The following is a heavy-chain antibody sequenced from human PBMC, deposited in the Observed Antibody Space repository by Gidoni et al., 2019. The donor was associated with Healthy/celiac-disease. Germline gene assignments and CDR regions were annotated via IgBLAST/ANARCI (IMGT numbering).Heavy chain of an antibody. CDR2: ISGSGGST. CDR1: GFPFSGYA. J-gene: IGHJ4*02. CDR3: AKGLRRSSSSGEFDY. D-gene: IGHD6-6*01. Sequence: EVQLLESGGGLVQPGGSLRLSCAASGFPFSGYAMSWVRQAPGKGLEWVSAISGSGGSTYYADSVKGRFTISRDNSKNTLYLQMNSLRAEDTAVYYCAKGLRRSSSSGEFDYWGQGTLVTVSS. V-gene: IGHV3-23*01.